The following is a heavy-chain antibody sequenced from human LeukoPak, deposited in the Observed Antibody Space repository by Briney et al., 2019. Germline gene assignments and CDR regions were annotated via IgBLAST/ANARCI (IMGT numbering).Heavy chain of an antibody. CDR2: MYQSGRT. Sequence: SQTLSLTCAVSGGSISSGHYSWSWIRQPPGKGLEWIGYMYQSGRTYYNPSLKSRVTISGDRSKNQFSLKLSSVTAADTAVYYCARDWGYSSGWYGYWGQGTLVTVSS. V-gene: IGHV4-30-2*01. D-gene: IGHD6-19*01. J-gene: IGHJ4*02. CDR3: ARDWGYSSGWYGY. CDR1: GGSISSGHYS.